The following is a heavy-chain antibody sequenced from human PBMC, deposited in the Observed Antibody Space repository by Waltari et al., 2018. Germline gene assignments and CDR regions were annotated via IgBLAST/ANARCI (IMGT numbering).Heavy chain of an antibody. Sequence: EVQLVESGGGLIQPGGSLRLSCAASAFFVISKYMTWVGQAPGRGLEWVSFIYSGGSTYYADSVKCRFTISRDNSKNTLYLQMDSLSVEDTAVYYCARWQQWPVRAFDYWGQGTLVTVSS. J-gene: IGHJ4*02. D-gene: IGHD6-19*01. CDR3: ARWQQWPVRAFDY. V-gene: IGHV3-53*01. CDR2: IYSGGST. CDR1: AFFVISKY.